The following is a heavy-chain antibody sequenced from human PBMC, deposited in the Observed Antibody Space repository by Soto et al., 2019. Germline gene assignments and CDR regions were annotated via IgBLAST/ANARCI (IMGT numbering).Heavy chain of an antibody. CDR3: TTPPYYYDSSDY. Sequence: VQLVESGGGLVKPGGSLRLSCAASGFTFSNAWMSWVRQAPGKGLEWVGRIKSKTDGGTTDYAAPVKGRFTISRNDSKNTLYLELNSLKTEDTAVYYCTTPPYYYDSSDYWGQGTLVTVS. J-gene: IGHJ4*02. CDR2: IKSKTDGGTT. CDR1: GFTFSNAW. D-gene: IGHD3-22*01. V-gene: IGHV3-15*01.